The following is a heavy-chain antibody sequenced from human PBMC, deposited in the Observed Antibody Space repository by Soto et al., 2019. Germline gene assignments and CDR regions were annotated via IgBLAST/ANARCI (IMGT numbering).Heavy chain of an antibody. V-gene: IGHV4-39*01. CDR1: GGSISSSSYY. Sequence: KTSETLSLTCTVSGGSISSSSYYWGWIRQPPGKGLEWIGSIYYSGSTYYNPSLKSRVTISVDTSKNQFSLKLSSVTAADTAVYYCARHGEDYYGSSGYYYIDYWGQGTLVTVSS. CDR3: ARHGEDYYGSSGYYYIDY. CDR2: IYYSGST. D-gene: IGHD3-22*01. J-gene: IGHJ4*02.